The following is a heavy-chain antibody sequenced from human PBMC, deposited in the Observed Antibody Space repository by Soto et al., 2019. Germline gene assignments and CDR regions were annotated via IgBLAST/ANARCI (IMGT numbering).Heavy chain of an antibody. D-gene: IGHD6-6*01. CDR3: ARGRDGDY. CDR2: ISAHNGNT. CDR1: GYAFTTYG. J-gene: IGHJ4*02. Sequence: QAHLVQSGAEVKKPGASVKVSCKGSGYAFTTYGITWVRQAPGQGLEWMGWISAHNGNTNYAQKLQGRVTVTRDTSTSTAYMELRSLRSDDTTVYYCARGRDGDYWGQGALVTVSS. V-gene: IGHV1-18*01.